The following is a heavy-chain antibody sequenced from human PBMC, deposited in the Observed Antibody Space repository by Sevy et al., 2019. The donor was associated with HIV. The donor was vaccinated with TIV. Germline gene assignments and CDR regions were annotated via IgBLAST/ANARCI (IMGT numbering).Heavy chain of an antibody. J-gene: IGHJ3*02. V-gene: IGHV3-74*01. CDR3: ARSKVGGGDAFDI. CDR1: GFTFSSHW. D-gene: IGHD3-16*01. CDR2: LNYDGSYT. Sequence: GGSLRLSCAASGFTFSSHWMQWVRQAPGKGLVWVSRLNYDGSYTNYADSVKGRFTNSSDNAKSTLYLQMNSLRAADTALYYCARSKVGGGDAFDIWGQGTMVTVSS.